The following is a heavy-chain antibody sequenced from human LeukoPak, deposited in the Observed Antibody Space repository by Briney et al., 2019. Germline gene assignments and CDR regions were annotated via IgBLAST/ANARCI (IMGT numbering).Heavy chain of an antibody. Sequence: SETLSLTCTVSGGSISSYYWSWIRQPAGKGLEWIGRIYTSGSTNYNPSLKSRVTMSVDTSKNQFSPKLSSVTAADTAVYYCARGHSSGYYYYFDYWGQGTLVTVSS. CDR2: IYTSGST. D-gene: IGHD3-22*01. CDR3: ARGHSSGYYYYFDY. J-gene: IGHJ4*02. CDR1: GGSISSYY. V-gene: IGHV4-4*07.